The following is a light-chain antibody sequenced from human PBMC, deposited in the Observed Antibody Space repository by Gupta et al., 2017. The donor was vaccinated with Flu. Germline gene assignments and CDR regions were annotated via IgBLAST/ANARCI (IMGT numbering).Light chain of an antibody. CDR2: EVS. J-gene: IGLJ2*01. Sequence: QSALTQPASVSGSPGQSITISCTGTSNDVGGYNYVSWYQQHPGKAPKLRIYEVSDRPSGVSNRFSGSKSGNTASLTISGLQADDEADYDCSSKRSSSTLAIFGGGTRLTV. CDR3: SSKRSSSTLAI. CDR1: SNDVGGYNY. V-gene: IGLV2-14*01.